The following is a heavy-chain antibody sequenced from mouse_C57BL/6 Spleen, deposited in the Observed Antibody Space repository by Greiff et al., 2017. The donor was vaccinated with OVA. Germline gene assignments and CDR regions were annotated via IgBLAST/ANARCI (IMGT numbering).Heavy chain of an antibody. D-gene: IGHD2-4*01. J-gene: IGHJ2*01. CDR3: AREAITRYFDY. CDR1: GYTFTDYY. Sequence: EVKVVESGPVLVKPGASVKMSCKASGYTFTDYYMNWVKQSHGKSLEWIGVINPYNGGTSYNQKFKGKATLTVDKSSSTAYMELNSLTSEDSAVYYCAREAITRYFDYWGQGTTLTVSS. CDR2: INPYNGGT. V-gene: IGHV1-19*01.